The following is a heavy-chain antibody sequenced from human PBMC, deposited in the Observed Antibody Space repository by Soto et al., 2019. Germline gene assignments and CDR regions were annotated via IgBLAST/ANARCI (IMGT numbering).Heavy chain of an antibody. Sequence: ASVKVSCKASGYTFTSYGISWVRQAPGQGLEWMGWISAYNGNTNYAQKLQGRVTMTTDTSTSTAYMELRSLRSDDTAVYYCARGRTPSYYYDSSGYYCYWGQGTLVTV. V-gene: IGHV1-18*01. CDR3: ARGRTPSYYYDSSGYYCY. CDR2: ISAYNGNT. D-gene: IGHD3-22*01. CDR1: GYTFTSYG. J-gene: IGHJ4*02.